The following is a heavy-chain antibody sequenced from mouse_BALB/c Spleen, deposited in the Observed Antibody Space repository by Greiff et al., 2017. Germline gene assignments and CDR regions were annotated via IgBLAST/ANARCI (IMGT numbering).Heavy chain of an antibody. J-gene: IGHJ4*01. CDR1: GFTFSSYT. CDR2: ISNGGGST. CDR3: ARRNYRYDYYAMDY. V-gene: IGHV5-12-2*01. Sequence: EVKLMESGGGLVQPGGSLKLSCAASGFTFSSYTMSWVRQTPEKRLEWVAYISNGGGSTYYPDTVKGRFTISRDNAKNTLYLQMSSLKSEDTAMYYCARRNYRYDYYAMDYWGQGTSVTVSS. D-gene: IGHD2-14*01.